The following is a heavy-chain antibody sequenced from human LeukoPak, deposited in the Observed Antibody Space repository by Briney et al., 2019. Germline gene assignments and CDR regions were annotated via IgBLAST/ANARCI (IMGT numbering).Heavy chain of an antibody. V-gene: IGHV4-34*01. Sequence: PSETLSPTCAVYGGSFSGYYWSWIRQPPGKGLEWIGEINHSGSTNYNPSLKSRVTISVDTSKDQFSLKLSSVTAADTAVYYCARKPIVVVPAAIRGPSWFDPWGQGTLVTVSS. J-gene: IGHJ5*02. CDR1: GGSFSGYY. D-gene: IGHD2-2*01. CDR2: INHSGST. CDR3: ARKPIVVVPAAIRGPSWFDP.